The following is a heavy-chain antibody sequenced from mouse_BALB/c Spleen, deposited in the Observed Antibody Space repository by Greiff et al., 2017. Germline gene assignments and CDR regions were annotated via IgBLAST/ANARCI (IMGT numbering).Heavy chain of an antibody. CDR2: IDPSDSET. CDR3: AVYGNLFAY. V-gene: IGHV1-69*02. Sequence: QVQLQQSGAELVKPGAPVKLSCKASGYTFTSYWMNWVKQRPGRGLEWIGRIDPSDSETHYNQKFKDKATLTVDKSSSTAYIQLSSLTSEDSAVYYCAVYGNLFAYWGQGTLVTVSA. J-gene: IGHJ3*01. D-gene: IGHD2-1*01. CDR1: GYTFTSYW.